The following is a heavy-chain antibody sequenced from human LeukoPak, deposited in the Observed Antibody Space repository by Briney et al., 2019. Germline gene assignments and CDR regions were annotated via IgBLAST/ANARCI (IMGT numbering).Heavy chain of an antibody. CDR3: ATSDFWSGTFHDY. Sequence: PGGPLRLSCAASGFTFSDYYMSWIRQAPGKGLEWVSYISSSGSTIYYADSVKGRFTISRDNAKNSLYLQMNSLRAEDTAVYYCATSDFWSGTFHDYWGQGTLVTVSS. CDR2: ISSSGSTI. V-gene: IGHV3-11*01. CDR1: GFTFSDYY. D-gene: IGHD3-3*01. J-gene: IGHJ4*02.